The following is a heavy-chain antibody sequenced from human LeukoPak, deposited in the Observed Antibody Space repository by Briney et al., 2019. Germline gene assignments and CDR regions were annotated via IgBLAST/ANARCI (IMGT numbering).Heavy chain of an antibody. J-gene: IGHJ4*02. CDR2: ISYDGSNK. CDR3: ARNDYGDYYFEY. Sequence: PGGSLRLSCAASGFTFRSYALHWVRQAAGKGLEWVAVISYDGSNKYYADSVKGRFTISRDNSKNTLYLQMNSLSAEDTAVYYCARNDYGDYYFEYWGQGTLVTVSS. CDR1: GFTFRSYA. D-gene: IGHD4-17*01. V-gene: IGHV3-30-3*01.